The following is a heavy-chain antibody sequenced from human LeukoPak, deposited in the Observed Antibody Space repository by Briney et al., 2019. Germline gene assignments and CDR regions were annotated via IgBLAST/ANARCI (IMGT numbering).Heavy chain of an antibody. V-gene: IGHV4-34*01. Sequence: PSETLSLTCAIYDASFSGYYWSWIRQPPGKGLEWIGEIHPSGSPSYNPSLESGTIISVDASKNQFSLILNSVTAADTALYFCSRGGDASKAGKYWGQGALVTVSS. D-gene: IGHD3-10*01. CDR2: IHPSGSP. J-gene: IGHJ4*02. CDR1: DASFSGYY. CDR3: SRGGDASKAGKY.